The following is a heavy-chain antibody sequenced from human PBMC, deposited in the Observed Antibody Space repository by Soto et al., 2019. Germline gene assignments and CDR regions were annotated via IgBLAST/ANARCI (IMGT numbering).Heavy chain of an antibody. CDR2: ISSSSSYI. V-gene: IGHV3-21*01. D-gene: IGHD3-3*01. Sequence: NPGGSLRLSCAASGFTFSRYSMNWVRQAPGKGLEWVSSISSSSSYIYYADSVKGRFTISRDNAKNSLYLQMNSLRAEDTAVYYCARDSYYDFWSGYYYYYGMDVWGQGTTVTVSS. J-gene: IGHJ6*02. CDR1: GFTFSRYS. CDR3: ARDSYYDFWSGYYYYYGMDV.